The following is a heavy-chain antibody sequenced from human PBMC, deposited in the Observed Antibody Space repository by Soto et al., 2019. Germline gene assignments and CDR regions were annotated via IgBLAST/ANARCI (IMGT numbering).Heavy chain of an antibody. J-gene: IGHJ5*02. CDR1: GDSINSDGHS. V-gene: IGHV4-30-2*01. CDR2: IYQTGTT. D-gene: IGHD3-10*01. Sequence: SETLSLTCTVSGDSINSDGHSGSWIGHPPGEALEWIGYIYQTGTTQYNPSLKSRVSMSVDKSKNQFSLKLSSVTAADMAVYYCARAVTPYFGTWFDPWGQGTLVTVSS. CDR3: ARAVTPYFGTWFDP.